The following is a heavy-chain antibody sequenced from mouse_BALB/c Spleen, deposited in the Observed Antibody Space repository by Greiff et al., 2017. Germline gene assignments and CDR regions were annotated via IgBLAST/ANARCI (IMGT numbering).Heavy chain of an antibody. V-gene: IGHV5-17*02. CDR2: ISSGSSTI. J-gene: IGHJ4*01. CDR1: GFTFSSFG. D-gene: IGHD2-1*01. CDR3: ARGWGNYFYYAMDY. Sequence: DVKLVESGGGLVQPGGSRKLSCAASGFTFSSFGMHWVRQAPEKGLEWVAYISSGSSTIYYADTVKGRFTISRDNPKNTLFLQMTSLRSEDTAMYYCARGWGNYFYYAMDYWGQGTSVTVSS.